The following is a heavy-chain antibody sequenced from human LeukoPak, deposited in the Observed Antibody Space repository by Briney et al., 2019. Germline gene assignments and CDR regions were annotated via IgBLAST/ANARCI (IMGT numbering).Heavy chain of an antibody. Sequence: AGSLRLSCAASGFTFSSYSMNWVRQAPGKGLEWVSSISSSSSYIYYADSVKGRFTISRDNAKNSLYLQMNSLRAEDTAVYYCARDNVDTAMGYYFDYWGQGTLVTVSS. CDR1: GFTFSSYS. D-gene: IGHD5-18*01. CDR3: ARDNVDTAMGYYFDY. J-gene: IGHJ4*02. V-gene: IGHV3-21*01. CDR2: ISSSSSYI.